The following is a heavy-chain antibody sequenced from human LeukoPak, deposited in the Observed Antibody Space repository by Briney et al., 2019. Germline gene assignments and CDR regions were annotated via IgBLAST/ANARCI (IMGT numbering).Heavy chain of an antibody. Sequence: PGGSLRLSCSASGLTFSRRWMSWVRQTPGKGLEWVASINHNGNVNYYVDSVKGRFTISRDNAKNSLYLQMSNLRAEDTAVYFCARGGGLDVWGQGATVTVSS. V-gene: IGHV3-7*03. CDR3: ARGGGLDV. CDR2: INHNGNVN. CDR1: GLTFSRRW. J-gene: IGHJ6*02. D-gene: IGHD3-16*01.